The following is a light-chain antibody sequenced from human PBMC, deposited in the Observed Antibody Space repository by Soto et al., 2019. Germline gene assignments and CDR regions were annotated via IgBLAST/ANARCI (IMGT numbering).Light chain of an antibody. V-gene: IGLV7-43*01. J-gene: IGLJ2*01. CDR2: STS. CDR1: GGAVTSGYY. CDR3: LLYYGGPVV. Sequence: QAVVTQEPSRTVSEGGTVTLACGSRGGAVTSGYYPNGFQQKPGQAPRAMRYSTSNKHSLTPTRLSGSLLGGKAALTLSGVQPEDEADYYCLLYYGGPVVFGGGTKLTLL.